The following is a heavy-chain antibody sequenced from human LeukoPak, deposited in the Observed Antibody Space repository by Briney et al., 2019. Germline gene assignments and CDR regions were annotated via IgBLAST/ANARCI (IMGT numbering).Heavy chain of an antibody. D-gene: IGHD1-26*01. Sequence: ASVKVSCKASGGTFSSYAISWVRQAPGQGLEWMGRIIPILGIANYAQKFQGRVTITAGKSTSTAYMELSSLRSEDTAVYYRARANSGIVGATTVDYWGQGTLVTVSS. CDR3: ARANSGIVGATTVDY. V-gene: IGHV1-69*04. J-gene: IGHJ4*02. CDR1: GGTFSSYA. CDR2: IIPILGIA.